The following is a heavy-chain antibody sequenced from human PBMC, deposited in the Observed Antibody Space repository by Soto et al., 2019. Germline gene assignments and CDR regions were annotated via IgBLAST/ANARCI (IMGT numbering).Heavy chain of an antibody. V-gene: IGHV5-10-1*01. CDR3: ARGSVGIAAAVPN. CDR1: GYSFTSYW. D-gene: IGHD6-13*01. Sequence: GESLKISCKGSGYSFTSYWISWVRQMPGKGLEWMGRIDPSDSYTNYSPSSQGHVTISADKSISTAYLQWSSLKASDTAMYYCARGSVGIAAAVPNWGQGTLVTVSS. J-gene: IGHJ4*02. CDR2: IDPSDSYT.